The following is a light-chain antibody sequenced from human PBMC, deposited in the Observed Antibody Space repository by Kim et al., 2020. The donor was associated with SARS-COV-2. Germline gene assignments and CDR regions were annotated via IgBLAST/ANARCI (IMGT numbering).Light chain of an antibody. CDR3: QKYGNSPRT. CDR1: QSVSSSY. CDR2: GAS. V-gene: IGKV3-20*01. Sequence: SPGERAPPSSRASQSVSSSYLAWYQRKPGQTPRRLIYGASSGATDIPDRCSGSGSGTDVTLTISRPGAENFAVYYCQKYGNSPRTFGGRSKV. J-gene: IGKJ4*01.